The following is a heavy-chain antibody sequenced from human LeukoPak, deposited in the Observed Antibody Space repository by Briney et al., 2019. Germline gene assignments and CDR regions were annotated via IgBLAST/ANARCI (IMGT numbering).Heavy chain of an antibody. CDR3: AREEFGGYSSSSDTPGSWFDP. Sequence: ASVKVSCKASGGTFSSYAISWVRQAPGQGLEWMGWINPNSGDTNYAQKFQGRVTMTRDTSISTAYMELSRLRSDDTAVYYCAREEFGGYSSSSDTPGSWFDPWGQGTLVTVSS. CDR2: INPNSGDT. J-gene: IGHJ5*02. V-gene: IGHV1-2*02. CDR1: GGTFSSYA. D-gene: IGHD6-6*01.